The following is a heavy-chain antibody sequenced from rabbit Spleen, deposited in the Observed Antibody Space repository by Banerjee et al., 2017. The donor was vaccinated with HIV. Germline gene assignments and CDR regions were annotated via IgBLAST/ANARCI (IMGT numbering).Heavy chain of an antibody. CDR3: ARSAYGAFNVYTEYFNL. Sequence: QSLEESGGDLVRPGASLTLTCTASGFDLSSSYYMCWVRQAPGKGLELIACIYTSGSTTYYASWAKGRFTFSKTSSTTVTLQMTSLTAADTATYFCARSAYGAFNVYTEYFNLWGPGTLVTVS. V-gene: IGHV1S40*01. D-gene: IGHD2-1*01. J-gene: IGHJ4*01. CDR1: GFDLSSSYY. CDR2: IYTSGSTT.